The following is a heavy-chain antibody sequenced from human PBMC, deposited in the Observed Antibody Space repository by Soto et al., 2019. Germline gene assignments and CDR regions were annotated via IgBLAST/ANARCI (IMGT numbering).Heavy chain of an antibody. J-gene: IGHJ4*02. Sequence: SETLSLTCAVYGGSFSDYYWSWIRQPPGKGLEWIGYIYYSGSTYYNPSLKSRVTISVDTSKNQFSLKLSSVTAADTAVYYCARVHITMVRVDYWGQGTLVTVSS. CDR3: ARVHITMVRVDY. CDR1: GGSFSDYY. V-gene: IGHV4-30-4*01. CDR2: IYYSGST. D-gene: IGHD3-10*01.